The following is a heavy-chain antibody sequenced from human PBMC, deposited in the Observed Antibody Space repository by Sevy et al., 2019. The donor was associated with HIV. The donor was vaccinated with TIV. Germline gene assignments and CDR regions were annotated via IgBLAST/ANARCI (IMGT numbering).Heavy chain of an antibody. Sequence: GGSLRLSCGASGFTFISNAMSWVRQAPGKGLEWVSAISGRADRTYYADSVRGRFTISSDNSKNMLYLQIHSLRAEDTAIYYCAKESPYCSSTSCRFDYMDVWGKGTTVTVSS. V-gene: IGHV3-23*01. D-gene: IGHD2-2*01. J-gene: IGHJ6*03. CDR2: ISGRADRT. CDR1: GFTFISNA. CDR3: AKESPYCSSTSCRFDYMDV.